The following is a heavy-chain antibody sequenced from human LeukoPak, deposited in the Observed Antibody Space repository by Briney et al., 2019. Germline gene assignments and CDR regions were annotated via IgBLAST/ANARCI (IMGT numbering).Heavy chain of an antibody. CDR1: VFALTTSGVG. Sequence: ESGPTLCKPTRPLTLTFTFSVFALTTSGVGVGWIRQPPGKALEWLALIYCDDDERYSPPLKSRLTITNDTSKNQVALTMINMHPVDTATYYCAHRKEYYDILTGYSKGQYYFDYWGQGTLVTVSS. J-gene: IGHJ4*02. CDR3: AHRKEYYDILTGYSKGQYYFDY. V-gene: IGHV2-5*02. D-gene: IGHD3-9*01. CDR2: IYCDDDE.